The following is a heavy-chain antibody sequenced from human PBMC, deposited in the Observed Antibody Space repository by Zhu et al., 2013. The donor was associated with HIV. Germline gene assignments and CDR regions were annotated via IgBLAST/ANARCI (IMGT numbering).Heavy chain of an antibody. CDR2: ISYDGSNK. Sequence: VQLVESGGGVVQPGRSLRLSCAASGFTFSSYAMHWVRQAPGKGLEWVAVISYDGSNKYYADSVKGRFTISRDNSKNTLYLQMNSLRAEDTAVYYCARVGSLASSSWYGTNYHYYFDYWGQGTLVTVSS. J-gene: IGHJ4*02. CDR3: ARVGSLASSSWYGTNYHYYFDY. CDR1: GFTFSSYA. D-gene: IGHD6-13*01. V-gene: IGHV3-30-3*01.